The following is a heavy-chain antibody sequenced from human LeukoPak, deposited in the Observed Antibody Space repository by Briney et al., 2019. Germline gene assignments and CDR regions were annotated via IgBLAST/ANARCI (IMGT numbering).Heavy chain of an antibody. D-gene: IGHD3-9*01. Sequence: PGGSLRLSCAASGFTFSTYWMNWVRQVPGKGLVWVSRVNREGTTSAYADSVKGRFTISRDNDKNTLYLQMNSLRVEDTAVYYCARDVDWILFDYWGQGTLVTVSS. J-gene: IGHJ4*02. CDR2: VNREGTTS. CDR1: GFTFSTYW. V-gene: IGHV3-74*01. CDR3: ARDVDWILFDY.